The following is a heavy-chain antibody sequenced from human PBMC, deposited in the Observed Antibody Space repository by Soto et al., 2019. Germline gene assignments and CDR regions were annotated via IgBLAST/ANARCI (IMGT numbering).Heavy chain of an antibody. Sequence: GSLRLSCAASGFTVSSYEMHWVRQAAGKGLEWVSYIGGSGGTTYYADSVKGRFTISRDNAKNSLYLQMNSLRAEDTAVYYCAGHLPWDLFDYWGQGTLVTVSS. CDR1: GFTVSSYE. D-gene: IGHD1-26*01. CDR3: AGHLPWDLFDY. CDR2: IGGSGGTT. J-gene: IGHJ4*02. V-gene: IGHV3-48*03.